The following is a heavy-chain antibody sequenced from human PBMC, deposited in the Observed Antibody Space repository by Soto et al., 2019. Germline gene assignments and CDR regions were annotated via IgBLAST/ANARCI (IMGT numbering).Heavy chain of an antibody. CDR2: IFYSGST. V-gene: IGHV4-59*11. Sequence: SETLSLTCTVSGGSISGHYWIWIRQPPGEGMEWIGYIFYSGSTTYKNNLSLKSRVSISVDTSKNQFYLKRSSAHAAHTAVYYCARVGSSGWLPDYSGHGSMVTGAS. J-gene: IGHJ4*01. CDR1: GGSISGHY. CDR3: ARVGSSGWLPDY. D-gene: IGHD6-19*01.